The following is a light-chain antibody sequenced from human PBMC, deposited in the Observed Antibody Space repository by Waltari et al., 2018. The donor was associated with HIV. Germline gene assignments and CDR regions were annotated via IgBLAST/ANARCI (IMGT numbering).Light chain of an antibody. Sequence: QPVLTQSSSASASLGSSVKLTCTLSSGHRSYIIAWHQQQPGKAPRYLMKLEGSGSYNKGRVVPDRFSGSSSEADLYLTISTVQAEDEADYDCETWDVNTWVFGGGTKLTVL. CDR1: SGHRSYI. CDR3: ETWDVNTWV. J-gene: IGLJ3*02. CDR2: LEGSGSY. V-gene: IGLV4-60*03.